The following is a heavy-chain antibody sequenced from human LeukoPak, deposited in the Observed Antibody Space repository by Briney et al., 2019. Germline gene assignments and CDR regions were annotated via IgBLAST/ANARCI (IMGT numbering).Heavy chain of an antibody. V-gene: IGHV3-48*03. D-gene: IGHD6-19*01. Sequence: GGSLRLSCAASGFTFSSYEMNWVRQAPGKGLEWLSYISSSTRTIYYADSVKGRFTISRDNTKNSLCLQMNSLRAGDTAIYYCARVNSGWRHFDYWGQGTLVAVSS. CDR1: GFTFSSYE. CDR2: ISSSTRTI. J-gene: IGHJ4*02. CDR3: ARVNSGWRHFDY.